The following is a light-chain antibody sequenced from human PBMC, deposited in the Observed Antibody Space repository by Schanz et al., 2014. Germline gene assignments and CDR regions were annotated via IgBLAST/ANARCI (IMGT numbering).Light chain of an antibody. CDR2: GNS. Sequence: QSVLTQPPSASGTPGQRVTISCSGSSSNVWSNGVNWYQQLPGAAPKLLIYGNSNRPSGGPDRFSGSKSGTSASLAITGLQAEDEADYYCSSYTSSSTLLFGGGTKVTVL. J-gene: IGLJ2*01. CDR3: SSYTSSSTLL. CDR1: SSNVWSNG. V-gene: IGLV1-44*01.